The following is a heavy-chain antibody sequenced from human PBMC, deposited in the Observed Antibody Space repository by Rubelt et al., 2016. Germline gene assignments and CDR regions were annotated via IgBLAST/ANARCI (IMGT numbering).Heavy chain of an antibody. Sequence: QLQLQESGPGLVKPSETLSLTCTVSGGSISSSSYYWGWIRQPPGTGLEWIGSIYYSGGTYYNPSLKSRVTISVDTSKNQFYLKLSSVTAADTAVYYCARAYYYGSGSYFPVDYWGQGTLVTVSS. V-gene: IGHV4-39*07. CDR2: IYYSGGT. CDR1: GGSISSSSYY. J-gene: IGHJ4*02. CDR3: ARAYYYGSGSYFPVDY. D-gene: IGHD3-10*01.